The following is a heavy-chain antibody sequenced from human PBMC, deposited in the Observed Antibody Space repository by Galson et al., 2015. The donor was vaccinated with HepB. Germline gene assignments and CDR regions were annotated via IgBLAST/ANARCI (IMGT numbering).Heavy chain of an antibody. CDR3: TRTRSSSSWYTYYYYGMDV. D-gene: IGHD6-13*01. CDR1: GFTFGDYA. CDR2: IRSKAYGGTT. V-gene: IGHV3-49*04. Sequence: SLRLSCAASGFTFGDYAMSWVRQAPGKGLEWVGFIRSKAYGGTTEYAASVKGRFTISRDDSKSIAYLQMNSLKTEDTAVYYCTRTRSSSSWYTYYYYGMDVWGQGTTVTVSS. J-gene: IGHJ6*02.